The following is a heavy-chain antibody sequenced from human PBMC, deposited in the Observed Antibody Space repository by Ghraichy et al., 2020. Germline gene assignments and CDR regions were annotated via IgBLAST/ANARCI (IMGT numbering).Heavy chain of an antibody. CDR3: ARHDSERYSSTYPFDY. J-gene: IGHJ4*02. CDR2: IYPGDADT. CDR1: GYNFANYW. Sequence: GESLNISCKGSGYNFANYWIGWVRQMPGKGLEWMGIIYPGDADTRYNPSFQGQVTISADKSISTAYLQWRSLEASETAMYYCARHDSERYSSTYPFDYWGRGTLVTVSS. V-gene: IGHV5-51*01. D-gene: IGHD6-13*01.